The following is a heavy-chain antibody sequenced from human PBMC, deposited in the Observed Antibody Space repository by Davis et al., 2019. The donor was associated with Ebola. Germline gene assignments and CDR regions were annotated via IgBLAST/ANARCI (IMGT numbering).Heavy chain of an antibody. J-gene: IGHJ5*02. CDR2: IGTAGDT. Sequence: GESLKISCAASGFTFSSYDMHWVRQATGKGLEWVSAIGTAGDTYYPGSVKGRFTISRENAKNSLYLQMNSLRDEDTAVYYCARDLVYSSSSWGWGTLVTVSS. CDR1: GFTFSSYD. V-gene: IGHV3-13*01. D-gene: IGHD6-6*01. CDR3: ARDLVYSSSS.